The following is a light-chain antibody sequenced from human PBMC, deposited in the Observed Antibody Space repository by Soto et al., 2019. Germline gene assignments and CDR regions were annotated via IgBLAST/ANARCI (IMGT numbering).Light chain of an antibody. V-gene: IGKV4-1*01. CDR1: QTVLYSSNNKNY. J-gene: IGKJ1*01. CDR3: QQYYSTPWT. Sequence: DILMTQSPYSLSVSLGERATINCKSSQTVLYSSNNKNYLAWYQQKPGQPPKLLIYWASTRESGVPDRFSGSGSGTDFTLTISSLQAEDVAVYYCQQYYSTPWTFGQGTKVDIK. CDR2: WAS.